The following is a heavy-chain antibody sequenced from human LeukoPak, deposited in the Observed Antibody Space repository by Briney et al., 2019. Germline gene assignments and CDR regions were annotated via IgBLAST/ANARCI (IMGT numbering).Heavy chain of an antibody. CDR1: GFTFSSYW. CDR2: INSDGSST. V-gene: IGHV3-74*01. Sequence: GGSLRLSCAGSGFTFSSYWMHWVRQAPGKGLVWVSRINSDGSSTSYADSVKGRFTISRDNAKNTLDLQMNSLRAEDTAVYYCARAQDDHVRGSYQFDYWGQGTLATVSS. CDR3: ARAQDDHVRGSYQFDY. J-gene: IGHJ4*02. D-gene: IGHD3-16*02.